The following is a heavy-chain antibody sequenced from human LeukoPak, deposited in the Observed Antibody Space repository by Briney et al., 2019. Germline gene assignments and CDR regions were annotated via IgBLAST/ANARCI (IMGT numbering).Heavy chain of an antibody. V-gene: IGHV4-4*07. D-gene: IGHD3-10*01. CDR1: GGSISSYY. Sequence: SETLSLTCTVSGGSISSYYWSWIRQPAGKGLEWIGRIYTSGSTNYNPSLTSRVTMSVDTSKSQFSLKLSSVTAADTAVYYCAKWSYNDAFDIWGQGAMVTVSS. CDR2: IYTSGST. J-gene: IGHJ3*02. CDR3: AKWSYNDAFDI.